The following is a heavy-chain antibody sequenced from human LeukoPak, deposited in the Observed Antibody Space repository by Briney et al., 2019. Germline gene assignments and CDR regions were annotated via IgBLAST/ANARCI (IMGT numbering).Heavy chain of an antibody. CDR2: ISSSGSAT. J-gene: IGHJ3*02. CDR3: ARDVGATTSAAIDI. D-gene: IGHD1-26*01. V-gene: IGHV3-11*01. Sequence: GGSLTLSCAASGLALSDYYMTWIGQAPGRGREWLLYISSSGSATYYAASVKGRFTISRDNAKNSLYLQVNSLRAEDTAVYYCARDVGATTSAAIDIWGQGTMVTVSS. CDR1: GLALSDYY.